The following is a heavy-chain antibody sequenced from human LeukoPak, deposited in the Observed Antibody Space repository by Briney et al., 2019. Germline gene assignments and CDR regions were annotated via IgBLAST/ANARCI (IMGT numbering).Heavy chain of an antibody. V-gene: IGHV3-11*05. CDR1: GFTFRDYY. J-gene: IGHJ4*02. Sequence: GGSLRLSCAASGFTFRDYYMSWIRQAPGKGLEWVSYISSTSGYTNYVDSVKGRFTISRDKSKNSLYLQMNSLRAEDTAVYYCAREARDYFESTGHNFDYWGQGILVTVSS. D-gene: IGHD3-22*01. CDR2: ISSTSGYT. CDR3: AREARDYFESTGHNFDY.